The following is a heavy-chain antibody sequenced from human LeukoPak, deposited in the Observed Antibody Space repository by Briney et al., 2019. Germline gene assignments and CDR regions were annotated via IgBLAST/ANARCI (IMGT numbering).Heavy chain of an antibody. CDR2: INPSGGST. Sequence: ASVKVSCKASGYTFTSYYMHWVRQAPGQGLEWMGIINPSGGSTSYAQEFQGRVTMTRDTSTSTVYMELSSLRSEDTAVYYCARDPPGDKSFDYWGQGTLVTVSS. CDR1: GYTFTSYY. V-gene: IGHV1-46*01. D-gene: IGHD3-10*01. CDR3: ARDPPGDKSFDY. J-gene: IGHJ4*02.